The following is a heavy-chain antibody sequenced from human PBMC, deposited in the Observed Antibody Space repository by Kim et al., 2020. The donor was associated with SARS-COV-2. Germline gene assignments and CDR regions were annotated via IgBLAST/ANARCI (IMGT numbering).Heavy chain of an antibody. CDR2: IDPSGGST. CDR3: VRYSASFIYSGSYYFDY. J-gene: IGHJ4*02. Sequence: ASVKVSCKASGYTFTSYNIHWVRQAPGQGLEWMGIIDPSGGSTSFAQKFPGRVTMTRDTSTSTVYMELSSLRSEDTAVYYCVRYSASFIYSGSYYFDYWGQGTLVTVSS. CDR1: GYTFTSYN. V-gene: IGHV1-46*01. D-gene: IGHD1-26*01.